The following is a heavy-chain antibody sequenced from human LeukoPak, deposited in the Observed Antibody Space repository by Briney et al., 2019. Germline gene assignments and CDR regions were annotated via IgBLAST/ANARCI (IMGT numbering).Heavy chain of an antibody. Sequence: SETLSLTCTVSGRSISSSSYYWGWLRQPPGKGLEWIGSIYYSGSTYYNPSLKSRVTISVDTSKNQFSLKLSSVTAADTAVYYCARHTSWSRAFDIWGQGTMVTVSS. J-gene: IGHJ3*02. CDR3: ARHTSWSRAFDI. D-gene: IGHD2-15*01. V-gene: IGHV4-39*01. CDR2: IYYSGST. CDR1: GRSISSSSYY.